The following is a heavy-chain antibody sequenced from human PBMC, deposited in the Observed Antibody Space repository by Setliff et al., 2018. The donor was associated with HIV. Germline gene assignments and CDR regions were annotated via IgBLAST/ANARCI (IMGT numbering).Heavy chain of an antibody. CDR2: IWADEITK. D-gene: IGHD3-10*01. CDR3: AKEFEDLSGAY. V-gene: IGHV3-30*02. J-gene: IGHJ4*02. CDR1: GFTFSPYA. Sequence: GGSLRLSCATSGFTFSPYAIHWVRQAPGMGLEWVAMIWADEITKFYADSVKGRFTISRDNSKNTLYLQMNSLRAEDTAVYYCAKEFEDLSGAYWGQGTLVTVSS.